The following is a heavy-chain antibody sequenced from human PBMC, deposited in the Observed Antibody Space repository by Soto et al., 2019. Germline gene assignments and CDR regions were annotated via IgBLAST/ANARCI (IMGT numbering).Heavy chain of an antibody. CDR1: GFTFSSYG. CDR3: ARDNAGEFCDY. V-gene: IGHV3-33*01. Sequence: QVQLVESGGGVVQPGRSLRLSCAASGFTFSSYGMHWVRQAPGKGLEWVAVIWYDGSNKYYADSVKGRFTISRDNSKNTLYLQMNSLRAEDTAVYYCARDNAGEFCDYWGQGTLVTVSS. J-gene: IGHJ4*02. CDR2: IWYDGSNK. D-gene: IGHD3-10*01.